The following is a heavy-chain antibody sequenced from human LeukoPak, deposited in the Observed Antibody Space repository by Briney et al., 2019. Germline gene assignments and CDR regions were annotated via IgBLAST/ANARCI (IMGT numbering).Heavy chain of an antibody. J-gene: IGHJ4*02. CDR3: ARGSSGGESIDY. CDR1: GGTFSSYT. V-gene: IGHV1-69*02. CDR2: IIPILGIA. Sequence: SAKVSCKASGGTFSSYTISWVRQAPGQGLEWMGRIIPILGIANYAQKFQGRVTITADKSTSTAYMELSSLRSEDTAVYYCARGSSGGESIDYWGQGTLVTVPS. D-gene: IGHD2-21*01.